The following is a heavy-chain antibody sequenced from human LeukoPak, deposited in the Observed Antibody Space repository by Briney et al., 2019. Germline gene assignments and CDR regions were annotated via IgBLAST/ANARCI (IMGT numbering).Heavy chain of an antibody. CDR3: AKEMNNYGYFDY. Sequence: PGRSLRLSCAASGFTFSDYYMSWIRQAPGKGLEWVSYISSSGSTIYYADSVRGRFTISRDNSKNTLYLQMNSLRAEDTAVYYCAKEMNNYGYFDYWGQGTLVTVSS. V-gene: IGHV3-11*01. CDR1: GFTFSDYY. D-gene: IGHD5-18*01. CDR2: ISSSGSTI. J-gene: IGHJ4*02.